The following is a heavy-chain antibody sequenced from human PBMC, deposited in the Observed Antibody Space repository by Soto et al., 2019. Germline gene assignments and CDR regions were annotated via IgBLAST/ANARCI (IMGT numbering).Heavy chain of an antibody. CDR3: ARDIVVVPAAMRYYYYGIDV. CDR2: ISAYNGNT. V-gene: IGHV1-18*01. Sequence: QVQLVQSGAEVKKPGASVKVSCKASGYTFTSYGISWVRQAPGQGLEWMGWISAYNGNTNYAQKLQGRVTMTTDTSTSTAYMELRSLRSDDTAVYYCARDIVVVPAAMRYYYYGIDVWGQGTTVTVSS. D-gene: IGHD2-2*01. CDR1: GYTFTSYG. J-gene: IGHJ6*02.